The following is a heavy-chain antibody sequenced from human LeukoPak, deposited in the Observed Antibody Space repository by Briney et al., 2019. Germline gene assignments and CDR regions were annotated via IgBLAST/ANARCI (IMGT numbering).Heavy chain of an antibody. CDR2: IDIDGTTT. CDR1: GFTFSSYW. D-gene: IGHD5-18*01. V-gene: IGHV3-74*01. Sequence: GGSLRLSCAASGFTFSSYWMHWVRQAPGKGLVWVSRIDIDGTTTRYADSVKGRFTISRDNAKNSLYLQMNSLRAEDTAVYYCARALTDPPFIQLIDYWGQGTLVTVSS. J-gene: IGHJ4*02. CDR3: ARALTDPPFIQLIDY.